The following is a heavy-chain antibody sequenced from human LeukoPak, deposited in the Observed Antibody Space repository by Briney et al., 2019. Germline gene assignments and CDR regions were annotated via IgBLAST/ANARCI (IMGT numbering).Heavy chain of an antibody. J-gene: IGHJ4*02. CDR3: ARGLGMATSDY. CDR2: IYYSGST. CDR1: GGSVSSYY. Sequence: PSETLSLTCTVSGGSVSSYYWSWSREPPGRGLEWIVYIYYSGSTNYNPSLKSRVTISVHTSKNQSSLKLSSVTAADTAVYYCARGLGMATSDYWGQGTLVTVSS. V-gene: IGHV4-59*02. D-gene: IGHD5-24*01.